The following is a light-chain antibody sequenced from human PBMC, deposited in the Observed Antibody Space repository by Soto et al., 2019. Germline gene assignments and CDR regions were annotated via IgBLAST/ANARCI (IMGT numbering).Light chain of an antibody. CDR1: SSDVGSYNY. Sequence: QSVLTQPASVSGSPGQSITISCTGTSSDVGSYNYVSWYQQHPGKAPKIMIYEVSDRPSGISSRFSGSKSGNTASLTISGLQTEDEADYYCSSYTSSSTLFGTGTKVTVL. CDR3: SSYTSSSTL. CDR2: EVS. V-gene: IGLV2-14*01. J-gene: IGLJ1*01.